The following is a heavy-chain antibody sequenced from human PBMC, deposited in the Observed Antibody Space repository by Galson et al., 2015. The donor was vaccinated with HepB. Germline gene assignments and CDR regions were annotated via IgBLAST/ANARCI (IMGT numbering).Heavy chain of an antibody. J-gene: IGHJ4*02. CDR1: GFTFSTNW. CDR3: ATRGQAMAD. Sequence: SLRLSCAASGFTFSTNWMSWVRQAPGKGLEWVANINEDGSDKNYVDSVKGRFFISRDNAKTSLYLQMNSLRADDTAVYYCATRGQAMADWGQGTLVTVSS. D-gene: IGHD6-19*01. V-gene: IGHV3-7*01. CDR2: INEDGSDK.